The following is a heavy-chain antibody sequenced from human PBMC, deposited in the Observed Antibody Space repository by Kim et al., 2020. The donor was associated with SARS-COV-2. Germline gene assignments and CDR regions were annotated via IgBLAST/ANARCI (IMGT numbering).Heavy chain of an antibody. J-gene: IGHJ4*02. CDR2: T. CDR3: ARRGESYPLDY. Sequence: TNYAQKLQGRVTMTTDTATTTAYMELRSLRSDDTAVYYCARRGESYPLDYWGQGTLVTVSS. V-gene: IGHV1-18*01. D-gene: IGHD1-26*01.